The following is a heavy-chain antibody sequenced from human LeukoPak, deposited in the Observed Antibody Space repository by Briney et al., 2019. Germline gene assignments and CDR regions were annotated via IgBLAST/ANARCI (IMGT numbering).Heavy chain of an antibody. CDR2: ISAYSGNT. CDR3: ARGTETDSSDSNGFFSSHY. Sequence: VASVKISCKASGYTFSNYGISWVRQAPGQGLEWMGWISAYSGNTNYAQKFQGRVTMTTDTSMTTAYMELRSLRSDDSAVYYCARGTETDSSDSNGFFSSHYWGQGTLVTVSS. V-gene: IGHV1-18*01. CDR1: GYTFSNYG. J-gene: IGHJ4*02. D-gene: IGHD3-22*01.